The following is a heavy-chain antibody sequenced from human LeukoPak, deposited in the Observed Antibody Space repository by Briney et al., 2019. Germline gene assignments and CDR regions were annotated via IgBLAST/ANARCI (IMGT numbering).Heavy chain of an antibody. V-gene: IGHV1-46*01. CDR2: INPSGGST. CDR3: ARVNQQLVLYY. J-gene: IGHJ4*02. Sequence: ASVKVSCKASGYTFTGYYMHWVRQAPGQGLEWMGIINPSGGSTSYAQKFQGRVTMTRDTSTSTVYMELSSLRSDDTAVYYCARVNQQLVLYYWGQGTLVTVSS. CDR1: GYTFTGYY. D-gene: IGHD6-13*01.